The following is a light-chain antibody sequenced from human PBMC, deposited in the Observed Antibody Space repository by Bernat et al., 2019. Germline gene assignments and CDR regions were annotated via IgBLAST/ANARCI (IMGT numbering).Light chain of an antibody. V-gene: IGKV1-6*01. CDR1: QAIRND. CDR3: LQDYDYPRT. Sequence: AIQMTQSPSSLSASIGDRVTITCRASQAIRNDLGWFQQKPGKAPKLPIYAASTLHSGVPSRFSGSGSGTDFTLTISSLQPEDFATYYCLQDYDYPRTFGQGTKVEIK. CDR2: AAS. J-gene: IGKJ1*01.